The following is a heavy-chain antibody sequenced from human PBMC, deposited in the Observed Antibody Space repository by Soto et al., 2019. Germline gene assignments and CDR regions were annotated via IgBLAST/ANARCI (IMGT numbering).Heavy chain of an antibody. CDR2: INPGNGDT. Sequence: ASVKVSCKTSGYSFTKYGLHWVRQAPGQRLEWMGWINPGNGDTKYSQKFQGRVTINRDTSATTAYMELSSLRSEDSAVFYCARTDCSSTSCYNYYYYCMDVVGQGTTVNVSS. J-gene: IGHJ6*02. D-gene: IGHD2-2*01. CDR1: GYSFTKYG. V-gene: IGHV1-3*01. CDR3: ARTDCSSTSCYNYYYYCMDV.